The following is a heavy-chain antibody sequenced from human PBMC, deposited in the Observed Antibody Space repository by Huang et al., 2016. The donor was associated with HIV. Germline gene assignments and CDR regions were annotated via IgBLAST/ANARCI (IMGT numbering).Heavy chain of an antibody. CDR1: GASISSNY. Sequence: QVQLQESGPGLVQPSETLSLTCTVSGASISSNYWSWLRQTPGKGLEWSGTTHYSGGSSYTPSLQSRVSMSVDRSMNQFSLRLNFVTAADTALYYCARDGPYSTGWYRYFNLWGRGTQVSVSS. J-gene: IGHJ2*01. CDR2: THYSGGS. D-gene: IGHD6-19*01. V-gene: IGHV4-59*01. CDR3: ARDGPYSTGWYRYFNL.